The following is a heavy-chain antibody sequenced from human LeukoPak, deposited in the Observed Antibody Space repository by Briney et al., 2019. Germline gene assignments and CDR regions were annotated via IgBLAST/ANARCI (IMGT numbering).Heavy chain of an antibody. CDR2: IYHSGST. CDR1: GYSISSGYY. V-gene: IGHV4-38-2*02. J-gene: IGHJ6*03. CDR3: ARDQPYMDV. Sequence: SETLSLTCIVAGYSISSGYYWVWIRQPPGKGLEWIGSIYHSGSTLYNPSLKSRVTISVDTSKNKFSLKLSSVTAADTAMYYCARDQPYMDVWGEGTTVTVSS.